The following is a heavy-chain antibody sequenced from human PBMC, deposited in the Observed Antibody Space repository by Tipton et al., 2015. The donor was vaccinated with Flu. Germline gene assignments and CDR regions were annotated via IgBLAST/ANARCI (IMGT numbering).Heavy chain of an antibody. Sequence: TLSLTCTVSGGSINSYYWSWLRQPAGKGLEWIGRIYSSGSTNYSPSLKSRLTMSVDTSKNQFSLKLSSVTAADTAVYYCARDPAGYYDNSAYYIFDYWGQGTLVTVSS. CDR2: IYSSGST. CDR3: ARDPAGYYDNSAYYIFDY. CDR1: GGSINSYY. D-gene: IGHD3-22*01. V-gene: IGHV4-4*07. J-gene: IGHJ4*02.